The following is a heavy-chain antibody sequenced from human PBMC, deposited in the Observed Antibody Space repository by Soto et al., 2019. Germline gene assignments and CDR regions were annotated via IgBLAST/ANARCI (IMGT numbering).Heavy chain of an antibody. Sequence: SGGSLRLSCAASGFTFSSYWMSWVRQAPGKGLEWVANIKQDGSEKYYVDSVKGRFTISRDNAKNSLYLQMNSLRAEDTAVYYCATDLYYYDSSGHLESRGAFDIWGQGTRVT. J-gene: IGHJ3*02. V-gene: IGHV3-7*03. D-gene: IGHD3-22*01. CDR2: IKQDGSEK. CDR1: GFTFSSYW. CDR3: ATDLYYYDSSGHLESRGAFDI.